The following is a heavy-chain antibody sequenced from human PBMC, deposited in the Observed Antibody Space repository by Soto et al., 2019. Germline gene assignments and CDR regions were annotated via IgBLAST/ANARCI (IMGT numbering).Heavy chain of an antibody. CDR1: GYSFTSYW. CDR3: ARHNPSHYYGSGSPLDP. CDR2: IYPGDSDT. J-gene: IGHJ5*02. Sequence: GESLKISCKGSGYSFTSYWIGWVRQMPGKGLEWMGIIYPGDSDTRYSPSFQGQVTISADKSISTAYLQWSSLKASDTAMYYCARHNPSHYYGSGSPLDPWDQGTLLTVSS. V-gene: IGHV5-51*01. D-gene: IGHD3-10*01.